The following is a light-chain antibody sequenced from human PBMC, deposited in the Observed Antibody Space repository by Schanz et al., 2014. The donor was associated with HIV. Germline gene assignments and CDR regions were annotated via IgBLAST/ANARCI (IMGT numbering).Light chain of an antibody. J-gene: IGLJ1*01. CDR3: CSYTTTSTYV. V-gene: IGLV2-14*01. CDR2: EVT. Sequence: QSALTQPPSASGSPGQSVTISCTGTSSDIGAYDFVSWYQHHPGKAPKLMIYEVTRRPSGLSNRFSGSKSGNTASLTISGLQAEDEADYYCCSYTTTSTYVFGAGTKLTVL. CDR1: SSDIGAYDF.